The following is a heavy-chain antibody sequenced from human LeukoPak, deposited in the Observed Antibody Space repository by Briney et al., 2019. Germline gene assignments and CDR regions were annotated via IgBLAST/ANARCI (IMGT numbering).Heavy chain of an antibody. CDR1: GYTFTSYG. CDR2: ISAYNGNT. CDR3: ASLGNYYGSGSYYKPHDY. Sequence: AAVKVSCKASGYTFTSYGISWVRQAPGQGLEWMGWISAYNGNTNYAQKFQGRVTVTADKSTSTAYMELSSLRSEDTAVYYCASLGNYYGSGSYYKPHDYRGQGTLVTVSS. J-gene: IGHJ4*02. D-gene: IGHD3-10*01. V-gene: IGHV1-18*01.